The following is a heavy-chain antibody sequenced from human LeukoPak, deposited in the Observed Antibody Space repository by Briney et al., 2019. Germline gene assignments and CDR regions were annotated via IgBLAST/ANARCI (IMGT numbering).Heavy chain of an antibody. D-gene: IGHD6-13*01. CDR1: AFNLNDLG. Sequence: PGGSLRLPCSGSAFNLNDLGVAWVRQAPGKGLEWVAVIPYDGSDKYYTDSVKGRSSISRDNSKNSIYLQVNSLRPEDTAIYFCARVGGRSWFYFDNWGQGTVVTVSS. V-gene: IGHV3-30*03. CDR2: IPYDGSDK. J-gene: IGHJ4*02. CDR3: ARVGGRSWFYFDN.